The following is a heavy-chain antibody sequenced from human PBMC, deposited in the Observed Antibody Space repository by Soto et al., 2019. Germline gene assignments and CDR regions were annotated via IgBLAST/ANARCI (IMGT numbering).Heavy chain of an antibody. CDR2: ISSSDNEK. CDR3: VRRGYNWQLSEY. Sequence: GGSLRLSCAASGFTFSSYGMSWVRQAPGKGLEWVSSISSSDNEKFYAASVKGRFTISRDSSKNTVYLKMSSLRPEDTAVYYCVRRGYNWQLSEYWGQGTLVKVSS. CDR1: GFTFSSYG. D-gene: IGHD6-25*01. J-gene: IGHJ4*02. V-gene: IGHV3-23*01.